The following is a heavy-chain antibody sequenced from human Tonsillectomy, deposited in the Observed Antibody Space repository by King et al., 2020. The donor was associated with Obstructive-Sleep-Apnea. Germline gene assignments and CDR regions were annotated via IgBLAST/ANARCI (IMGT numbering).Heavy chain of an antibody. V-gene: IGHV5-51*01. CDR2: IFPGDSDT. J-gene: IGHJ4*02. Sequence: QLVQSGAEVKKPGESLKISCKGSGYTFTNYWIGWVRQMPGKDLEVMGFIFPGDSDTRFSPSFQGQVTMSVEASSSTAYLQWRTLKASDTAMYYCARLWNSDYLDYWGQGTLVAVSS. CDR3: ARLWNSDYLDY. D-gene: IGHD1/OR15-1a*01. CDR1: GYTFTNYW.